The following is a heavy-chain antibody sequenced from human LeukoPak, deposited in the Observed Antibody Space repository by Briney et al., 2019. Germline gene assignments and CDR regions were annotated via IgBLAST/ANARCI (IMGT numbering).Heavy chain of an antibody. Sequence: GGSLRLSCAASGFSVSNNYMSWVRQAPGKGLEWVSVIYSGGSTFYADSVKGRFTISRDNSKNTLYLQMNSLRAEDTAVYYCAREGYYSGMDVWGQGTTVTVSS. CDR3: AREGYYSGMDV. J-gene: IGHJ6*02. V-gene: IGHV3-66*01. CDR2: IYSGGST. CDR1: GFSVSNNY.